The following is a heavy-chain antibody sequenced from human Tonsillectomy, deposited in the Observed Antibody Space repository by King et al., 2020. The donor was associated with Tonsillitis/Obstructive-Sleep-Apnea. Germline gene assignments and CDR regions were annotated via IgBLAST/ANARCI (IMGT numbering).Heavy chain of an antibody. D-gene: IGHD4-17*01. CDR3: ARHDPTVTDIDY. CDR2: IYPSDSFT. Sequence: QLVQSGAEVKKPGESLRISCKGSGYSFTSYWISWVRQMPGKGLEWMGRIYPSDSFTNYSPSFQGHVTIAATKSISTAYLQWRSLKAPETAMYYCARHDPTVTDIDYWGQGTLVTVSS. J-gene: IGHJ4*02. CDR1: GYSFTSYW. V-gene: IGHV5-10-1*01.